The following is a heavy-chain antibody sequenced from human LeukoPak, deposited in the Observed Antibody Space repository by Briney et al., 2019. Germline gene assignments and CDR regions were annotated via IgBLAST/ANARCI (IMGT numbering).Heavy chain of an antibody. CDR1: GGSISSSTYY. CDR3: ARGRLEWLPNNWFDP. Sequence: SETLSLTCTVSGGSISSSTYYLGWIRQPPGKGLEWIGSIYYSGSTHYNPSLKSRVTVSVDTSKNQFSLKLSSVTAADTAVYYCARGRLEWLPNNWFDPWGQGTLVTVSS. D-gene: IGHD3-3*01. V-gene: IGHV4-39*01. CDR2: IYYSGST. J-gene: IGHJ5*02.